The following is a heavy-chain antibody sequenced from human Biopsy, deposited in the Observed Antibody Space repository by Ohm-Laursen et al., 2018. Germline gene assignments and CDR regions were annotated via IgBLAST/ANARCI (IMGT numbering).Heavy chain of an antibody. V-gene: IGHV1-69*10. CDR1: GDSFTSYA. CDR3: ARGEGSSWFDP. CDR2: IIPIPNVA. D-gene: IGHD1-26*01. Sequence: ASVKVSCKASGDSFTSYAIGWVRQAPGQGLEWMGGIIPIPNVATYAQKFQGRITITADESTSTAYMKLSSLTSDDTAVYFCARGEGSSWFDPWGHGTLVTVSS. J-gene: IGHJ5*02.